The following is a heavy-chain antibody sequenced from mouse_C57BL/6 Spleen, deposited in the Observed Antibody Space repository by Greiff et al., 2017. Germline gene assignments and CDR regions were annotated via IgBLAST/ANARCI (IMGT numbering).Heavy chain of an antibody. Sequence: QVQLQQPGPELVKPGASVKISCKASGYAFSSSWMNWVKQRPGKGLEWIGRIYPGDGDTNYNGKFKGKATLTADKSSSTAYMQLSSLTSEDSAVYFCARSAGSSHFDVWGTGTTVTVSS. CDR1: GYAFSSSW. CDR2: IYPGDGDT. CDR3: ARSAGSSHFDV. D-gene: IGHD1-1*01. V-gene: IGHV1-82*01. J-gene: IGHJ1*03.